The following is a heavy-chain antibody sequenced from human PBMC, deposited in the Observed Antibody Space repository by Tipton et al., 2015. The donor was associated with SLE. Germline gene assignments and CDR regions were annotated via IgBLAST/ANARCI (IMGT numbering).Heavy chain of an antibody. CDR2: ISSSGSGSII. J-gene: IGHJ4*02. D-gene: IGHD3-16*01. CDR1: GFTFSNFE. V-gene: IGHV3-48*03. Sequence: SLRLSCAASGFTFSNFEGNWIRQAPGKGLEWVSYISSSGSGSIILYADSVKGRFTISRDTAKNSLYLQMTSLRAGDTAIYYCAKDWVIDYWGQGTLVTVSP. CDR3: AKDWVIDY.